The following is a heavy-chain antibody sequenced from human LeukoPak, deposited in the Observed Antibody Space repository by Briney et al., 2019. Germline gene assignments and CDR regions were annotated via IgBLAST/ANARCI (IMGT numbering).Heavy chain of an antibody. CDR1: GFTFSSYG. Sequence: GGSLRLSCAVSGFTFSSYGMSWVRQAPGKAMEWVSSITRSGTYIFYADSVKGRFTISRDNAKNSLFLQMNSLRAEDTAVYYCARDFSVGADGYNRDAFDIWGQGTMVTVSS. V-gene: IGHV3-21*01. D-gene: IGHD5-24*01. CDR2: ITRSGTYI. J-gene: IGHJ3*02. CDR3: ARDFSVGADGYNRDAFDI.